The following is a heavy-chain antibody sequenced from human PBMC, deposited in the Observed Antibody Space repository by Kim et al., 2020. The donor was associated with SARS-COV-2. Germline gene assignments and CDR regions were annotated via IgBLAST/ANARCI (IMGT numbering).Heavy chain of an antibody. CDR2: IYYTGTT. V-gene: IGHV4-39*01. Sequence: SETLSLTCSVSCDSISSTTYYWGWVRQPPGRGLEWIGSIYYTGTTHYTPSLKSRVTISVDTSRNQFSLRLSSVTAADTAVYYCARHSPMVRGVVPGWFDPWGQGTLVTVSS. D-gene: IGHD3-10*01. J-gene: IGHJ5*02. CDR3: ARHSPMVRGVVPGWFDP. CDR1: CDSISSTTYY.